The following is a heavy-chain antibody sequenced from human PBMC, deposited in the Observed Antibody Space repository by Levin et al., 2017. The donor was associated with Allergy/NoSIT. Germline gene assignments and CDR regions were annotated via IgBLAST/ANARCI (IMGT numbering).Heavy chain of an antibody. D-gene: IGHD6-6*01. Sequence: GGSLRLSCKGSGYSFTSYWIGWVRQMPGKGLEWMGIIYPGDSDTRYSPSFQGQVTISADKSISTAYLQWSSLKASDTAMYYCASSIAAPRDAFDIWGQGTMVTVSS. CDR2: IYPGDSDT. V-gene: IGHV5-51*01. J-gene: IGHJ3*02. CDR3: ASSIAAPRDAFDI. CDR1: GYSFTSYW.